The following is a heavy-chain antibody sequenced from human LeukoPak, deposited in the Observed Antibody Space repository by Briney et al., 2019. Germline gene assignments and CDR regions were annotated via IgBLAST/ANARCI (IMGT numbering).Heavy chain of an antibody. CDR1: GYTFTGYY. Sequence: GASVKVSCKASGYTFTGYYMHWVRQAPGQGLEWMGWINPNSGGTNYAQKFQGRVTMTRDTSISTAYMELSRLRSDDTAVYYCARLDGGNPAGTDYWGQGNLVTVSS. CDR2: INPNSGGT. V-gene: IGHV1-2*02. D-gene: IGHD4-23*01. CDR3: ARLDGGNPAGTDY. J-gene: IGHJ4*02.